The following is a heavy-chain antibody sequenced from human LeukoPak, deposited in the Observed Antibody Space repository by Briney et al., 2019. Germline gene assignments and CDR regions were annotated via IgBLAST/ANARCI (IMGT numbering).Heavy chain of an antibody. V-gene: IGHV4-30-2*01. D-gene: IGHD2-21*01. CDR2: IYHSGST. CDR1: GGSISSGGYS. Sequence: SETLSLTCAVSGGSISSGGYSWSWIRQPPGKGLEWIGYIYHSGSTYYNPSLKGRVTISVDRSKNQFSLKLSSVTAADMAVYYCARGDDLLPLDYWGQGTLVTVSS. J-gene: IGHJ4*02. CDR3: ARGDDLLPLDY.